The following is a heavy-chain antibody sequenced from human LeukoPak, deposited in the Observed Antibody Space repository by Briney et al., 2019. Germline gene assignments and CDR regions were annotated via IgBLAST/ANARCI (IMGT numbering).Heavy chain of an antibody. CDR3: AKCGGDCYSWADAFDI. Sequence: GGSLRLSCAASGFTFSSYAMSWVRQAPGKGLEWVSAISGSGGSTYCADSVKGRFTISRDNSKNTLYLQMNSLRAEDTAVYYCAKCGGDCYSWADAFDIWGQGTMVTVSS. V-gene: IGHV3-23*01. CDR2: ISGSGGST. D-gene: IGHD2-21*02. J-gene: IGHJ3*02. CDR1: GFTFSSYA.